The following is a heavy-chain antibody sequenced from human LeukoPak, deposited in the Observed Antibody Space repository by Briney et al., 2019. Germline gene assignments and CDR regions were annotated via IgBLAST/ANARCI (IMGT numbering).Heavy chain of an antibody. CDR2: ISCSGGST. D-gene: IGHD2-2*01. V-gene: IGHV3-23*01. J-gene: IGHJ3*02. CDR1: GFTFSSYA. CDR3: AGRVVPAARWGAFDI. Sequence: PGGSLRLSCAASGFTFSSYAMSWVRQAPGKGLDWVSAISCSGGSTYYADCVKGRFTISRDNSKNTLYLQMNSLRAEDTAVYYCAGRVVPAARWGAFDIWGQGTMVTVSS.